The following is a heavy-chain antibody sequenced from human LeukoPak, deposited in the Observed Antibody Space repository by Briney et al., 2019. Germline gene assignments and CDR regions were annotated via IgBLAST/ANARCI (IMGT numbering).Heavy chain of an antibody. D-gene: IGHD2-8*02. Sequence: PSETLSLTCAVSGGSISSGGYSWSWIRQPPGKGLEWIGYIYHSGSTYYNPSLKSRVTISVDRSKNQFSLKLSSVTAADTAVYYCARAHPWWLPDYWGQGTLVTVSS. CDR2: IYHSGST. CDR1: GGSISSGGYS. V-gene: IGHV4-30-2*01. J-gene: IGHJ4*02. CDR3: ARAHPWWLPDY.